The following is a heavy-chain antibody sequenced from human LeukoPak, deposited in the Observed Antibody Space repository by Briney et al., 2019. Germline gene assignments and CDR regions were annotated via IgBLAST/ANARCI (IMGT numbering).Heavy chain of an antibody. D-gene: IGHD3-3*01. CDR2: INHSGST. CDR1: GGSFSGYY. CDR3: ARGRFLEWLLPDEYYFDY. V-gene: IGHV4-34*01. J-gene: IGHJ4*02. Sequence: PSETLSLTCAVYGGSFSGYYWSWIRQPPGKGLEWIGEINHSGSTNYNPSLKSRVTISVDTSKNQFSLELSSVTAADTAVYYCARGRFLEWLLPDEYYFDYWGQGTLVTVSS.